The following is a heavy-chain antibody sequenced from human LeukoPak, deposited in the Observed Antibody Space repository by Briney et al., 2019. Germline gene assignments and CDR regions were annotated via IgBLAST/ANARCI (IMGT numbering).Heavy chain of an antibody. D-gene: IGHD1-26*01. Sequence: ASVKVSCKASGYTFTGYYMHWVRQAPGQGLEWMGRINPNSGGTNYAQKFQGRVTMTRDTSISTAYMELSRLRSDDTAVYYCARGIVGATSYFDYRGQGTLVTVSS. CDR2: INPNSGGT. CDR1: GYTFTGYY. J-gene: IGHJ4*02. CDR3: ARGIVGATSYFDY. V-gene: IGHV1-2*06.